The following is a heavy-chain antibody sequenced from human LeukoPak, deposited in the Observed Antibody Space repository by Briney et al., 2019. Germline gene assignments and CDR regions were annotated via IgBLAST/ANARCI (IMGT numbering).Heavy chain of an antibody. Sequence: SVKVSCKASGGTSSNYAISWVRQAPGQGLEWMGAIIPIFGTANYAQKFQGRVTITADESTGTAYMELSSLRSEDTAVYYCARGYDSSGFFSDWGQGTLVTVSS. D-gene: IGHD3-22*01. CDR3: ARGYDSSGFFSD. CDR1: GGTSSNYA. V-gene: IGHV1-69*13. J-gene: IGHJ4*02. CDR2: IIPIFGTA.